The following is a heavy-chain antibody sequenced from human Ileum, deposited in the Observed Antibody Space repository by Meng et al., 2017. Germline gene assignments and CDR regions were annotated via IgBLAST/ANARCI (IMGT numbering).Heavy chain of an antibody. CDR2: IYHSGTT. J-gene: IGHJ5*02. D-gene: IGHD3-10*01. CDR1: CGSIISSTW. V-gene: IGHV4-4*02. CDR3: AIGSITMVRGVSGFDP. Sequence: QGPLPQSGHGPVAPSWLLSLSSAVACGSIISSTWWSVVRHPPGKGREWIGEIYHSGTTIYNPSLTSRVTISVDTSMTQLSLKLSSVTAADTAVYYSAIGSITMVRGVSGFDPWGQGTLVTVSS.